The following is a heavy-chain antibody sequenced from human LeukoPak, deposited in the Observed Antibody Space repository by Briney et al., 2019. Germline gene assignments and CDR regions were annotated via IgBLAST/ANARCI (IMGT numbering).Heavy chain of an antibody. V-gene: IGHV4-39*07. D-gene: IGHD6-19*01. CDR2: INHSGST. Sequence: SETLSLTCTVSNGSISSRSYYWGWIRQSPGKGLEWIGEINHSGSTNYNPSLKSRVTISVDTSKNQFSLKLSSVTAADTAVYYCAREAIAVAFFDPWGQGTLVTVSS. J-gene: IGHJ5*02. CDR3: AREAIAVAFFDP. CDR1: NGSISSRSYY.